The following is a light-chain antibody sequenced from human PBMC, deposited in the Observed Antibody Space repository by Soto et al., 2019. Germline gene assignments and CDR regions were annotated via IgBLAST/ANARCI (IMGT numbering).Light chain of an antibody. CDR1: QSVSSSY. J-gene: IGKJ2*01. CDR3: QQYGSSPDT. V-gene: IGKV3-20*01. Sequence: EIVLTQSPGTLSLSPGERATLSCRASQSVSSSYLAWYQEKPGQAPRLLIYGASSRATGIQDRFSGSGSGTDFTLTISRLEPEDFAVYYCQQYGSSPDTFGQGTKLEI. CDR2: GAS.